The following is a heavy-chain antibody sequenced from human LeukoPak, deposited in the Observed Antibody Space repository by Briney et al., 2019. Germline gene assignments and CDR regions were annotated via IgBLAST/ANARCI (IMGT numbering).Heavy chain of an antibody. V-gene: IGHV1-2*02. CDR1: GYTFIDYY. CDR2: INPNSGVP. CDR3: ARDPVGGTHYFDY. D-gene: IGHD1-26*01. J-gene: IGHJ4*01. Sequence: ASVRVSRKASGYTFIDYYIHWVRQAPGQGLEWMGWINPNSGVPNYAQKFQGRVTMTRDTSVSTAYMALSRLRSDDTAVYYCARDPVGGTHYFDYWGQGNLVTVSS.